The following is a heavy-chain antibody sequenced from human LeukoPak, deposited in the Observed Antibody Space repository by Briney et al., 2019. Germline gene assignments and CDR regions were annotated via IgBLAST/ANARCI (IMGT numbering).Heavy chain of an antibody. CDR3: ARVGGDDNGDYVNWFDP. CDR1: GFTFSSYW. D-gene: IGHD4-17*01. Sequence: GGSLRLSCAASGFTFSSYWMHWVRQAPGKGLVWVSRIKSDGSSTNYADSVRGRFTISRDNAKNTLYLQMNSLRADDTAVYYYARVGGDDNGDYVNWFDPWGQGTLVTVSS. CDR2: IKSDGSST. J-gene: IGHJ5*02. V-gene: IGHV3-74*01.